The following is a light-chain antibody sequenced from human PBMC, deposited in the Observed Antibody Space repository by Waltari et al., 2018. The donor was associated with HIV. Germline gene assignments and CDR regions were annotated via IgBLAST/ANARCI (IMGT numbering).Light chain of an antibody. CDR3: QSYDSSLSVWV. CDR1: SSNIGAGSD. V-gene: IGLV1-40*01. Sequence: QSVLTQPPSVSGAPGQRVTISCTGSSSNIGAGSDVHWYQQIPGKAPKLVIYGNGHRPSGVPDRCSGSKSGTSASLAITGLQAEDEADYYCQSYDSSLSVWVFGGGTKLTVL. CDR2: GNG. J-gene: IGLJ3*02.